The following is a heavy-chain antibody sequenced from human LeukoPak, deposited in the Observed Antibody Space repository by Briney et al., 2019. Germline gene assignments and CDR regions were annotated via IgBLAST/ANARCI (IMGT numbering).Heavy chain of an antibody. CDR3: ASGMIEFDY. CDR2: IKEDGGEM. Sequence: GGSLRLSCAASGIRFNDYWMSWVRQAPGKGLEWVANIKEDGGEMYYVDSVKGRFIISRDNAKNSVYLQMNILRVEDTAVYYCASGMIEFDYWGQGTLVTVSS. V-gene: IGHV3-7*01. CDR1: GIRFNDYW. D-gene: IGHD1-14*01. J-gene: IGHJ4*02.